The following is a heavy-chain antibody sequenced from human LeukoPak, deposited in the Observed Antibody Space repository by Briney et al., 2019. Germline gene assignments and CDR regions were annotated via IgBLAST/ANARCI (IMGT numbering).Heavy chain of an antibody. CDR3: ARAYRGYCSGGSCPFDY. V-gene: IGHV4-31*03. Sequence: SQTLSLTCTVSGGSISSGGYYWSWIRQHPGKGLEWIGYIYYSGSTYYNPSLKSRVTIAVDTSKNQSSLKLSSVTAADTAVYYCARAYRGYCSGGSCPFDYWGQGTLVTVSS. D-gene: IGHD2-15*01. CDR1: GGSISSGGYY. CDR2: IYYSGST. J-gene: IGHJ4*02.